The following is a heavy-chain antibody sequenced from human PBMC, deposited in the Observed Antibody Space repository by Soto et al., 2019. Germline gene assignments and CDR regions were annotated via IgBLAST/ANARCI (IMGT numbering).Heavy chain of an antibody. D-gene: IGHD3-10*01. J-gene: IGHJ4*02. CDR2: ISGSGGST. CDR3: APAPMVRGVPIDY. V-gene: IGHV3-23*01. Sequence: GGSLRLSCAASGFTFSSYVMSWVRQAPGKGLEWVSAISGSGGSTYYADSVKGRFTISRDNSKNTLYLQMNSLRAEDTAVYYWAPAPMVRGVPIDYWGQGTLVTVSS. CDR1: GFTFSSYV.